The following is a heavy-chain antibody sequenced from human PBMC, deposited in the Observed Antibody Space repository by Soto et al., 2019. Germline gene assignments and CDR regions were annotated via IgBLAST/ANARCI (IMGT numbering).Heavy chain of an antibody. Sequence: QVQLVEFGGGVVQPGRSLRLSCAASGFTFSSYGMHWVRQAPGKGLEWVAVIWSGGSNENYADSVKGRFTISRDNSKNMLYLQMNSLRAEDTAVYYCARGPGTSYFDYWGQGSLVTVSS. CDR3: ARGPGTSYFDY. J-gene: IGHJ4*02. CDR1: GFTFSSYG. CDR2: IWSGGSNE. V-gene: IGHV3-33*01. D-gene: IGHD2-2*01.